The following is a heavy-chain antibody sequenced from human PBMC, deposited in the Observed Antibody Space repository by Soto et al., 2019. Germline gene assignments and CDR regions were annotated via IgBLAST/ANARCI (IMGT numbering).Heavy chain of an antibody. CDR1: GFTFSTYT. J-gene: IGHJ4*02. V-gene: IGHV3-23*01. Sequence: EVQLLESGGGLVQPGGSLRLSCAASGFTFSTYTMSWVRQAPGKGLEWVSVIGGGGSSPSYVDSVQGRFTISRDNYKNTLFLHMNSLRAEDTAMYYCAKAGCSTTNCYVPDYWGQGTLVTVSS. CDR2: IGGGGSSP. D-gene: IGHD2-2*01. CDR3: AKAGCSTTNCYVPDY.